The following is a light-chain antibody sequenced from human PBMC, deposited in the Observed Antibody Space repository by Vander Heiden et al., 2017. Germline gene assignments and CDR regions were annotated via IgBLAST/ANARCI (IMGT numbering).Light chain of an antibody. Sequence: QSALTHPPPLSWSPGQPPTNSSTGTSSDVGGYVNVACYQQHQGKAPQLMIYDVRKRPSGVTDRFSGSKSGNTASLTITGLQAEEEADYYCCSSAGSYTPYVFGPGTKVTVL. J-gene: IGLJ1*01. CDR3: CSSAGSYTPYV. CDR1: SSDVGGYVN. V-gene: IGLV2-11*01. CDR2: DVR.